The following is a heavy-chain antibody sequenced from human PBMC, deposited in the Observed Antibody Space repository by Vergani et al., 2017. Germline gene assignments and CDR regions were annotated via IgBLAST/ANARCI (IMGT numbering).Heavy chain of an antibody. Sequence: EVQLVESGGGLVQPGGSLRLSCAASGFTFSSYWMHWVRQAPGKGLVWVSRINSDGSSTSYADSVKGRFTISRDNAKNTLYLQMNSLRAEDTAVYYCTTDLGEQQLYYCYGMDVWGQGTTVTVSS. V-gene: IGHV3-74*01. CDR1: GFTFSSYW. D-gene: IGHD6-13*01. CDR2: INSDGSST. CDR3: TTDLGEQQLYYCYGMDV. J-gene: IGHJ6*01.